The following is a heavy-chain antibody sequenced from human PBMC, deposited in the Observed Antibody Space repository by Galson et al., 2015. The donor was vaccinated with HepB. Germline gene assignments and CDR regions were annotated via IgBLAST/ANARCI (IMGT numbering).Heavy chain of an antibody. CDR1: GFTFSDFG. V-gene: IGHV3-30*03. CDR3: VRPRGGGAGDYQNWYFDL. J-gene: IGHJ2*01. Sequence: SLRLSCAASGFTFSDFGMHWVRQAPGKGLESVAIISYDGDNTYFANSVKGRFTFSRDNSKNTLSLQMNSLRVDDTALYYCVRPRGGGAGDYQNWYFDLWGRGTLVTVSS. CDR2: ISYDGDNT. D-gene: IGHD4-17*01.